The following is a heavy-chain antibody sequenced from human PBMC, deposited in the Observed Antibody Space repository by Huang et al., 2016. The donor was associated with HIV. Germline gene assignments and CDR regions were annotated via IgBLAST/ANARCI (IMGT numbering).Heavy chain of an antibody. Sequence: QLQLQESGPGLVKPSETLSLTCTASGGSIISRNHYWGWIRQTPGKGLVWLGCIYYDATTYYNPSLKIRVTMTVDTSKNQFSMNMRSVTAADTAVYYCTRVSEGYAYYYGMDVWGQGTTVTVSS. V-gene: IGHV4-39*01. D-gene: IGHD3-16*01. CDR1: GGSIISRNHY. CDR3: TRVSEGYAYYYGMDV. CDR2: IYYDATT. J-gene: IGHJ6*02.